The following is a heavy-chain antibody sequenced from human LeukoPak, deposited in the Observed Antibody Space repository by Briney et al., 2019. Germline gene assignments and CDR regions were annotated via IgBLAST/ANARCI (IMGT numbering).Heavy chain of an antibody. J-gene: IGHJ4*02. D-gene: IGHD6-19*01. CDR1: GFTFSSYG. V-gene: IGHV3-33*01. CDR3: ARDPGVRWLVGFDY. Sequence: GRSLRLSCAASGFTFSSYGMHWVCQAPGKGLEWVAVMWYDGSNKYYADSVKGRFTISRDNSKNTLYLQMDSLRVEDTAVYYCARDPGVRWLVGFDYWGQGTLVTVSS. CDR2: MWYDGSNK.